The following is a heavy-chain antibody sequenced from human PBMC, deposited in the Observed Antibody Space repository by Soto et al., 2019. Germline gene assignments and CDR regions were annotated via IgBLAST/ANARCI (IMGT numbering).Heavy chain of an antibody. V-gene: IGHV4-59*01. CDR3: ARGTRLRYFDWLPEGA. D-gene: IGHD3-9*01. J-gene: IGHJ6*04. CDR1: GGSISSYY. CDR2: IYYSGST. Sequence: SETLYLTCTVSGGSISSYYWSWIRQPPGKGLEWIGYIYYSGSTNYNPSLKSRVTISVDTSKNKFSLNLSTVTAADTAVYYCARGTRLRYFDWLPEGAWGKGTTVTVSS.